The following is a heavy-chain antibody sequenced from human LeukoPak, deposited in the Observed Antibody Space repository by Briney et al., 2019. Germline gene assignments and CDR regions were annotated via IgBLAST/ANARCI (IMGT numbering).Heavy chain of an antibody. CDR3: ARGPYYYGSGSYLLKPYYFDY. V-gene: IGHV4-34*01. J-gene: IGHJ4*02. Sequence: SETLSLTCAVYGGSFSGYCWSWIRQPPGKGLEWIGEINHSGSTNYNPSLKSRVTISVDTSKNQFSLKLSSVTAADTAVYYCARGPYYYGSGSYLLKPYYFDYWGQGTLVTVSS. CDR1: GGSFSGYC. CDR2: INHSGST. D-gene: IGHD3-10*01.